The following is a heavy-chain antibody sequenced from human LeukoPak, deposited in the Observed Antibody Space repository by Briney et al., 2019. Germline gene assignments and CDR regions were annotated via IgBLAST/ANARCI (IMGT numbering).Heavy chain of an antibody. CDR2: ISYDGSNK. CDR3: AKVRYDSSGYHLYYYYGMDV. V-gene: IGHV3-30*18. CDR1: GFTFGSYG. J-gene: IGHJ6*02. Sequence: PGGSLRLSCAASGFTFGSYGMHWVRQAPGKGLEWVAVISYDGSNKYYADSVKGRFTISRDNSKNTLYLQMNSLRAEDTAVYYCAKVRYDSSGYHLYYYYGMDVWGQGTTVTVSS. D-gene: IGHD3-22*01.